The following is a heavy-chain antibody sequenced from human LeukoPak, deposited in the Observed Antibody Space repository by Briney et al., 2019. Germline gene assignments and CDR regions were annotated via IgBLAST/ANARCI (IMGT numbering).Heavy chain of an antibody. V-gene: IGHV3-7*01. D-gene: IGHD1-26*01. Sequence: GGSLRLSCAASGFTFSSYWMSWVRQAPGKGLEWVSNIKQDGSEKYYVDSVKGRFTISRDNAKNSLYLQMNSLRAEDTAVYYCARVFRVTVGATKLYYFDYWGQGTLVTVSS. CDR1: GFTFSSYW. CDR2: IKQDGSEK. J-gene: IGHJ4*02. CDR3: ARVFRVTVGATKLYYFDY.